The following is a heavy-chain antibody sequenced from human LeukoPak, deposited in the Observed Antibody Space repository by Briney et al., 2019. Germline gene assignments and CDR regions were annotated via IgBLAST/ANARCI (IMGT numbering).Heavy chain of an antibody. CDR2: INESGST. Sequence: PSETLSLTCAVYGASFSGDYWSWIRQPPGKGLEWIGDINESGSTNYHPSPKSRVTMSVGTSNNHFSLRLTSLTAADTAVYYCARNFDSWGQGTLVTVSS. CDR1: GASFSGDY. CDR3: ARNFDS. V-gene: IGHV4-34*01. J-gene: IGHJ5*01.